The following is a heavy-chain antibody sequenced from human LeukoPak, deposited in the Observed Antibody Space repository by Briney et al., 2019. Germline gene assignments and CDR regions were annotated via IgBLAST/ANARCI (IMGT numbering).Heavy chain of an antibody. J-gene: IGHJ3*02. D-gene: IGHD6-19*01. CDR1: GLTFSSYA. CDR2: ISGSGGST. V-gene: IGHV3-23*01. Sequence: GGCLRLSCAASGLTFSSYAMSWVRQAPGKGLEWVSAISGSGGSTYYADSVKGRFTISRDNSKNTLYLQMNSLRDEDTAVCSCAAQWLVHDAFDIWGQGTMVTVSS. CDR3: AAQWLVHDAFDI.